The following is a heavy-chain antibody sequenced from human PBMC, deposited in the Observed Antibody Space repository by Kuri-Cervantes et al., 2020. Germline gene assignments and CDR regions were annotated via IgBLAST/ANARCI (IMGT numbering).Heavy chain of an antibody. CDR2: IWYDGSNK. Sequence: GESLKISCAASGFNFRSSGMNWVRQAPGKGLEWVAIIWYDGSNKYYADSVKGRFTISRDNSKNTLYLQMNSLRAEDTAVYYCTKALGWYFDLWGRGTVVTVSS. CDR1: GFNFRSSG. J-gene: IGHJ2*01. V-gene: IGHV3-33*06. CDR3: TKALGWYFDL.